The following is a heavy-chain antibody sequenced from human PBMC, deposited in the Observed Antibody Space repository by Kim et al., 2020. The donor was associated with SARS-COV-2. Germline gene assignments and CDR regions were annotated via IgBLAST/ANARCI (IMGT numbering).Heavy chain of an antibody. CDR3: VRGPAN. V-gene: IGHV3-11*01. Sequence: YAASVNGRFSISRDNAKTSLSLQMNSLTPEDTAVYYCVRGPANWGQGTLVTVSS. J-gene: IGHJ4*02.